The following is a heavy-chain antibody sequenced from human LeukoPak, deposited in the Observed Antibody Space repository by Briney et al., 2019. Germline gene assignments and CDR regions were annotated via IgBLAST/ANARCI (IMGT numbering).Heavy chain of an antibody. D-gene: IGHD3-22*01. CDR2: IIPIFGTA. V-gene: IGHV1-69*05. CDR3: AREGYDSNGYPFFDI. Sequence: SVKVSCKASGGTFSSYAISWVRQAPGQGLEWMGGIIPIFGTANYAQKFQGRVTITTDESTSTAYMELSSLRSEDTAVYYCAREGYDSNGYPFFDIWGQGTMVTASS. J-gene: IGHJ3*02. CDR1: GGTFSSYA.